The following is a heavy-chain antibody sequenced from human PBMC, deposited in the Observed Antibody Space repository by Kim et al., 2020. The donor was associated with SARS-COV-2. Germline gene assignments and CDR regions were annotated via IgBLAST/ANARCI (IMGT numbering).Heavy chain of an antibody. CDR3: ARGYYYGSGSYIPLDY. CDR1: GGTFSSHA. D-gene: IGHD3-10*01. J-gene: IGHJ4*02. V-gene: IGHV1-69*13. CDR2: IIPIFGTA. Sequence: SVKVSCKASGGTFSSHAISWVRQAPGQGLEWMGGIIPIFGTANYAQKFQGRVTITADESTSTAYMELSSLRSEDTAVYYCARGYYYGSGSYIPLDYWGQGTLVTVSS.